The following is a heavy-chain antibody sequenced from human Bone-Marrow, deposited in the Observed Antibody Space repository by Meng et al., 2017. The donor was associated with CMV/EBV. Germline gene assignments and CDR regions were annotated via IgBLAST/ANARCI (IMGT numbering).Heavy chain of an antibody. CDR1: GFTFSSYW. CDR2: IKQDGSEK. CDR3: ARDCRYCSGGSCYCYYYGMDV. D-gene: IGHD2-15*01. V-gene: IGHV3-7*03. Sequence: GGSLRLSCAASGFTFSSYWMSWVRQAPGKGLEWVANIKQDGSEKYYVDSVKGRFTISRDNAKNSLYLQMNSLRAEDTAVYYCARDCRYCSGGSCYCYYYGMDVWGQGTTVTVSS. J-gene: IGHJ6*02.